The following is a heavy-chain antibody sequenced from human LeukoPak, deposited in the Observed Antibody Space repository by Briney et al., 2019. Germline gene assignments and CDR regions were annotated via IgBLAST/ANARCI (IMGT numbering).Heavy chain of an antibody. CDR1: GFTFSSYA. J-gene: IGHJ4*02. CDR3: AKDLYTVATNFDY. CDR2: ISGSGGST. V-gene: IGHV3-23*01. D-gene: IGHD5-12*01. Sequence: PGGSLRLSCAASGFTFSSYAMSWVLQAPGKGLEWVSAISGSGGSTYCADSVKGRFTISRDNSKNTLCLQMNSLRAEDTAVYYCAKDLYTVATNFDYWGQGTLVTVSS.